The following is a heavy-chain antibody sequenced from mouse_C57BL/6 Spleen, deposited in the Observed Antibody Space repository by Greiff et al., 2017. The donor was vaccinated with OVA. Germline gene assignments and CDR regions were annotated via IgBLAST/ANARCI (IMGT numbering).Heavy chain of an antibody. D-gene: IGHD4-1*01. CDR3: ARDWYAMDY. Sequence: QVQLQQSGAELARPGASVKLSCKASGYTFTSYGISWVKQRTGQGLEWIGEISPRSGNTYYNEKFKGKATLTADKSSSTAYMELRSLTSEDSAVYFCARDWYAMDYWGQGTSVTVSS. J-gene: IGHJ4*01. V-gene: IGHV1-81*01. CDR2: ISPRSGNT. CDR1: GYTFTSYG.